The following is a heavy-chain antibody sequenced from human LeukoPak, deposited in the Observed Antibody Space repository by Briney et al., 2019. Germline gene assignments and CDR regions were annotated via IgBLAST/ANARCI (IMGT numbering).Heavy chain of an antibody. Sequence: GGSLRLSCAASGFTFSSYAMSWVRQAPGKGLEWVAVISYDGSNKYYADSVKGRFTISRDNSKNTLYLQMNSLRAEDTAVYYCAKGGSGWYLGYYFDYWGQGTLVTVSS. V-gene: IGHV3-30*18. CDR1: GFTFSSYA. CDR3: AKGGSGWYLGYYFDY. CDR2: ISYDGSNK. J-gene: IGHJ4*02. D-gene: IGHD6-19*01.